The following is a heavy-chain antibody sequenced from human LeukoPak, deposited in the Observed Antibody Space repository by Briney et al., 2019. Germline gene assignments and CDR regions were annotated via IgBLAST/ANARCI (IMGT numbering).Heavy chain of an antibody. CDR3: ARGPSFGSTSRFDL. CDR1: GGSISSGYY. Sequence: SETLSLTCTVSGGSISSGYYWTRIRQPPGKGLEWMGFISYTGNTYYKSSLKSRITMSVDTSKSHFSLNLSSVTAADTAVYYCARGPSFGSTSRFDLWGRGTLVTVSS. V-gene: IGHV4-31*03. J-gene: IGHJ2*01. D-gene: IGHD6-13*01. CDR2: ISYTGNT.